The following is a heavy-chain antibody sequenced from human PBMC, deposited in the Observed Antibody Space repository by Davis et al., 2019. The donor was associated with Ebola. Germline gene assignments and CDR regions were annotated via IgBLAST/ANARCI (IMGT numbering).Heavy chain of an antibody. CDR2: IYYSGST. CDR3: AGGQQLVLAFDI. V-gene: IGHV4-59*01. CDR1: GGSISSYY. Sequence: SETLSLTCTVSGGSISSYYWSWIRQPPGKGLEWIGYIYYSGSTNYNPSLKSRVTISVDTSKNQFSLKLSSVTAADTAVYYCAGGQQLVLAFDIWGQGTMVTVSS. D-gene: IGHD6-13*01. J-gene: IGHJ3*02.